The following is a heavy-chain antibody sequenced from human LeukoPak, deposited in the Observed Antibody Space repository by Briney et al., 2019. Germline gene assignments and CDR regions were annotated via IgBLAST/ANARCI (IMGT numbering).Heavy chain of an antibody. Sequence: GGSLRLSCAASGFTFDDYAMHWVRQAPGKGLEWVSGISWNSGSIGYADSVKGRFTISRDNAKNSLYLQMNSLRAEDTALYYCAKDIGGGDYYYYYYMDVWGKGTTVTGSS. CDR3: AKDIGGGDYYYYYYMDV. J-gene: IGHJ6*03. D-gene: IGHD4-23*01. V-gene: IGHV3-9*01. CDR2: ISWNSGSI. CDR1: GFTFDDYA.